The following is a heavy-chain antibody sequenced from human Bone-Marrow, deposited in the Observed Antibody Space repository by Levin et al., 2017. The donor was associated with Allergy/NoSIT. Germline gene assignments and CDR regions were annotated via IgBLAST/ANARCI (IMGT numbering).Heavy chain of an antibody. CDR2: VIPPFGTA. J-gene: IGHJ4*02. CDR1: GGTFRSYG. Sequence: KISCKASGGTFRSYGFSWVRQAPGQGLEWMGGVIPPFGTASYAQKFQGRITITADDSADEPTTPAYMELSSLRSEDTAVYYCASEDCSGGSCYHFDLWGQGSLVTVSS. CDR3: ASEDCSGGSCYHFDL. D-gene: IGHD2-15*01. V-gene: IGHV1-69*01.